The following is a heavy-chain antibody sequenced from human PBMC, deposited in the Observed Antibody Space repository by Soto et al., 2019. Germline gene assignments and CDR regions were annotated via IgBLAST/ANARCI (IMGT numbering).Heavy chain of an antibody. CDR2: TYYRSKWYN. D-gene: IGHD6-6*01. Sequence: SQTLSLPCAISGDSVSSNSAAWNWIRQSPSRGLEWLGRTYYRSKWYNDYAVSVKSRITINPDTSKNQFSPQLNSVTPEDTAVYFCARTLSSSAENWFDPWGQGTLVTVSS. CDR1: GDSVSSNSAA. V-gene: IGHV6-1*01. CDR3: ARTLSSSAENWFDP. J-gene: IGHJ5*02.